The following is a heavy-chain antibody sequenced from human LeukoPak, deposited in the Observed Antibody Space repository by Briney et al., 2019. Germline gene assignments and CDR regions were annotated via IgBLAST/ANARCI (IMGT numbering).Heavy chain of an antibody. CDR3: AKDDAWLQYGN. Sequence: GGSLRLSCGASGFIFRSYGMHWVRQAPGKGLEWVSGISPNGVITYYADSVKGRFTISRDNSKGTVYLQMNSLRPEDTAVYYCAKDDAWLQYGNWGRGTLVTVSS. CDR1: GFIFRSYG. CDR2: ISPNGVIT. J-gene: IGHJ4*02. V-gene: IGHV3-23*01. D-gene: IGHD5-24*01.